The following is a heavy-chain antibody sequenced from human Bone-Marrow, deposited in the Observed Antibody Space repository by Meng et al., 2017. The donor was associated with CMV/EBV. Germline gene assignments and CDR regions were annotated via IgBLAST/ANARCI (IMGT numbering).Heavy chain of an antibody. V-gene: IGHV4-61*08. Sequence: GSLRLSCTVSGGSVNSVAYYWSWIRQPPGKGLEWIGYIYHTGTTKYNPSLKSRVTLSVDTSKNQLSLKMTSVTAADTAVYYCASSGYSGYDWYFDYWGQGTLVTVSS. CDR3: ASSGYSGYDWYFDY. CDR2: IYHTGTT. D-gene: IGHD5-12*01. J-gene: IGHJ4*02. CDR1: GGSVNSVAYY.